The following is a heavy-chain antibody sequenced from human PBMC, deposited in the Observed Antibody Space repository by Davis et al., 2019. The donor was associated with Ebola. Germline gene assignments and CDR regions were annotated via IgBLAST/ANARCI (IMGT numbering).Heavy chain of an antibody. CDR2: IHHSGTT. CDR1: GYSISSGYY. J-gene: IGHJ4*02. V-gene: IGHV4-38-2*02. Sequence: PSETLSLTCAVSGYSISSGYYWGWIRQPPGKGLEWIGSIHHSGTTYYRTSLKSRVTLSVDTSKNQFSLNLSSVTAADTAIYYCVGDYGDYVNYFDFWGQGTLVTVSS. D-gene: IGHD4-17*01. CDR3: VGDYGDYVNYFDF.